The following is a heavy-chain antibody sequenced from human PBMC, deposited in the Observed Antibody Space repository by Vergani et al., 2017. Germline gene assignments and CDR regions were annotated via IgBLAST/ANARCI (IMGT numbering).Heavy chain of an antibody. Sequence: VQLLESGGDLVQPGGSLRLSCAASGFTFIMHAMSWVRQAPGKGLEWVSTLSASDRRTHYADSVKGRFTISRDNSKNTLFLHMNSLRTEDTAVYYCAKVGRSEVAGTFGAFDIWGQGTMVTVSS. CDR1: GFTFIMHA. V-gene: IGHV3-23*01. CDR3: AKVGRSEVAGTFGAFDI. J-gene: IGHJ3*02. D-gene: IGHD6-19*01. CDR2: LSASDRRT.